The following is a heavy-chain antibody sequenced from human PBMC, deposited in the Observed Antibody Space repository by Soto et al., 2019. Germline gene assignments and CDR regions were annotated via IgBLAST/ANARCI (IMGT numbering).Heavy chain of an antibody. D-gene: IGHD3-9*01. CDR3: ARVKAVYYEILTRPDYYFDY. CDR2: INPNSGGT. Sequence: ASVKVSCKASGYTFTGYYMHWVRQAPGQGLEWMGWINPNSGGTNYAQKFQGWVTMTRDTSISTAYMELSRLRSDDTAVYYCARVKAVYYEILTRPDYYFDYWGQGTLVTVSS. V-gene: IGHV1-2*04. J-gene: IGHJ4*02. CDR1: GYTFTGYY.